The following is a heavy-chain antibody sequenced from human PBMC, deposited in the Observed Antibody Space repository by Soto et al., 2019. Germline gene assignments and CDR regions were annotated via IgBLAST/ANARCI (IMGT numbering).Heavy chain of an antibody. CDR3: ARECGYGYGMDV. Sequence: GGSLRLSCAASGFTFRNYNINWVRQAPGKGLEWLSYISGASGTIYYADSMQGRFTISRDNAKNSLYLQMNSLRAEDTAMYYCARECGYGYGMDVWGQGTTVTVLL. J-gene: IGHJ6*02. D-gene: IGHD2-15*01. CDR1: GFTFRNYN. CDR2: ISGASGTI. V-gene: IGHV3-48*01.